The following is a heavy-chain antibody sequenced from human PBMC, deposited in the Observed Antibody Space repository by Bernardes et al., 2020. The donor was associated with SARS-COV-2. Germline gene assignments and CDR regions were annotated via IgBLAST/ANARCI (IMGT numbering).Heavy chain of an antibody. J-gene: IGHJ4*02. V-gene: IGHV3-23*01. CDR1: GFTFSSYA. Sequence: GGSLRLSCAASGFTFSSYAMSWVRQAPGKGLEWVSAISGSGGSTYYADSVKGRFTISRDNSKNTLYLQMNSLRAEDTAVYYCAKDPFSMVNGKYDYWGQGTLVTVSS. CDR3: AKDPFSMVNGKYDY. D-gene: IGHD5-18*01. CDR2: ISGSGGST.